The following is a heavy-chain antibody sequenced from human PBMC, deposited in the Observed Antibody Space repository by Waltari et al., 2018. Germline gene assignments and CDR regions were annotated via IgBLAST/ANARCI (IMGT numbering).Heavy chain of an antibody. V-gene: IGHV4-39*01. J-gene: IGHJ3*01. CDR1: GVSITSNRHY. CDR3: EMYIGASLGTAAFDV. CDR2: MYFSGAT. D-gene: IGHD1-26*01. Sequence: QLQLQESGPGLVKHSETLSLTCSVSGVSITSNRHYWGWIRQPPGQGRAWIATMYFSGATYSSPTLESRDTVSRETSKNQVSLKLVSVTATDTGVFYCEMYIGASLGTAAFDVWGQGTMVTVSS.